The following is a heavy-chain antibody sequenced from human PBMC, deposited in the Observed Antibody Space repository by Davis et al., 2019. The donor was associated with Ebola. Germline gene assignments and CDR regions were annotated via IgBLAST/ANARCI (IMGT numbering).Heavy chain of an antibody. Sequence: PSETLSLTCTVSGGSISSGGYYWSWIRQHPGKGLEWIGYIYYSGSTYYNPSLKSRVTISVDTSKNQFSLKLSSVTAADTAVYYCAREVIVVVIATFDYWGQGTLVTVSS. V-gene: IGHV4-31*03. CDR3: AREVIVVVIATFDY. CDR1: GGSISSGGYY. J-gene: IGHJ4*02. D-gene: IGHD2-21*01. CDR2: IYYSGST.